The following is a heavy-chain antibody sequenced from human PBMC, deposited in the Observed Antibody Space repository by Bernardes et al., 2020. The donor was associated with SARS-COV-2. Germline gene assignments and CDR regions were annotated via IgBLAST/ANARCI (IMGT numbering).Heavy chain of an antibody. D-gene: IGHD4-17*01. CDR3: ARDPDYGGNNAHFDY. CDR2: ISSSGSTI. V-gene: IGHV3-48*03. Sequence: GSLRLSCAASGFTFSSYEMNWVRQAPGKGLEWVSYISSSGSTIYYADSVKGRFTISRDNAKNSLYLQMNSLRAEDTAVYYCARDPDYGGNNAHFDYWGQGTLVTVSS. J-gene: IGHJ4*02. CDR1: GFTFSSYE.